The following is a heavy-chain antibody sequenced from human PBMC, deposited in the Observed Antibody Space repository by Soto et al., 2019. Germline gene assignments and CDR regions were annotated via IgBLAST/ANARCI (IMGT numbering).Heavy chain of an antibody. CDR2: INSDGSST. CDR1: GFTFSSYW. CDR3: ARANYSIVVVPAAIPTDY. J-gene: IGHJ4*02. D-gene: IGHD2-2*01. Sequence: EVQLVESGGGLVQPGGSLRLSCAASGFTFSSYWMHWVRQAPGKWLVWVSGINSDGSSTSYADSVKGRFTISRDNAKNTLYLQMNSLRAEDTAVYYCARANYSIVVVPAAIPTDYWGQGTLVTVSS. V-gene: IGHV3-74*01.